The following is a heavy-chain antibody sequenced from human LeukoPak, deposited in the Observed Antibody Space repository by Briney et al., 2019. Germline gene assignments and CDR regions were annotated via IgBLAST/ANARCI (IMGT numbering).Heavy chain of an antibody. CDR3: ARGGQWLNDAFDI. CDR2: IIPIFGTA. Sequence: SVNVSCKASGGTFSSYAISWVRQAPGQGLEWMGGIIPIFGTANYAQKFQGRVTITADESTSTAYMELSSLRSEDTAVYYCARGGQWLNDAFDIWGQGTMVTVSS. CDR1: GGTFSSYA. V-gene: IGHV1-69*01. D-gene: IGHD6-19*01. J-gene: IGHJ3*02.